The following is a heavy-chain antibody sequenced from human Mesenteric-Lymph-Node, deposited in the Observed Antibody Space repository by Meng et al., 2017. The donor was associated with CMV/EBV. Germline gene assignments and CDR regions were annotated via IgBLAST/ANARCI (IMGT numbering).Heavy chain of an antibody. CDR3: ATQNSYSYDSSGYFSV. D-gene: IGHD3-22*01. CDR2: ISGSGDST. J-gene: IGHJ4*02. CDR1: EITVSSNY. V-gene: IGHV3-23*01. Sequence: GGSLRLSCAASEITVSSNYMSWVRQAPGKGLEWVSTISGSGDSTYYADSVKGRFTISRDNAKNTLYLEMNSLRADDTAVYYCATQNSYSYDSSGYFSVWGQGDLVTVSS.